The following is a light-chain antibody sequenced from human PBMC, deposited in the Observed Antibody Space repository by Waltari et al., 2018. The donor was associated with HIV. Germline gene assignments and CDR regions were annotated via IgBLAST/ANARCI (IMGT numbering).Light chain of an antibody. Sequence: SYELTQPPSVSVSPGQTARITCSGDALPKRYAYWYQQKSGQAPVLVIYEDSKRPSGIPEVFAGSSSGTMDTVTISGAQVEDEADYYCYSRDSSGNSWVFGGGTKLTVL. J-gene: IGLJ3*02. CDR3: YSRDSSGNSWV. V-gene: IGLV3-10*01. CDR2: EDS. CDR1: ALPKRY.